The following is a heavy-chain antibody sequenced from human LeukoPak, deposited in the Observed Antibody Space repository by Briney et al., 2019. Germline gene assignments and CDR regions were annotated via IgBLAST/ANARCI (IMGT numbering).Heavy chain of an antibody. V-gene: IGHV3-7*01. J-gene: IGHJ4*02. Sequence: GGSLRLSCAASGFTFSSYWMSWVRQAPGKGLEWVANINRDGSEKYYGDSVKGRFTISRDNAENSLFLQTNSLRADDTAVYYCAKWGPYCNSNYCPALDYWGQGALVTVSS. D-gene: IGHD2/OR15-2a*01. CDR3: AKWGPYCNSNYCPALDY. CDR1: GFTFSSYW. CDR2: INRDGSEK.